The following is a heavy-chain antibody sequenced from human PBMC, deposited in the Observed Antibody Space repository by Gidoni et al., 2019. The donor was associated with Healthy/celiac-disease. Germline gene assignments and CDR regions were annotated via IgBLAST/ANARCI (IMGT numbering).Heavy chain of an antibody. CDR1: GGSISSNSRY. CDR2: IYYSGDT. J-gene: IGHJ4*02. V-gene: IGHV4-39*01. D-gene: IGHD6-13*01. CDR3: ARHVEQQLIDLGWDS. Sequence: QLQLQESGPGLVKASETLSLTCTVSGGSISSNSRYWGWIRQPPGKGLEWIGSIYYSGDTYYNPSLKSRVTISVDTSKNHFSLRLNSVTAADTAVYYCARHVEQQLIDLGWDSWGQGTLVTVSS.